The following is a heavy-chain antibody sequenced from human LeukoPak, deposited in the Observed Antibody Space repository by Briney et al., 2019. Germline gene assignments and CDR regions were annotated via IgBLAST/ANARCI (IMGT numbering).Heavy chain of an antibody. V-gene: IGHV3-30*18. Sequence: GGSLRLFCAASGLSFSSYGMHWVRQAPGKGLELVAVITYDGSNKYYADSVKGRFTISRDNSKNTLYLQMNSLRAEATAVYYCAKDLGHILKYYFDYWGQGTLVTVSS. CDR2: ITYDGSNK. CDR3: AKDLGHILKYYFDY. CDR1: GLSFSSYG. D-gene: IGHD2-21*01. J-gene: IGHJ4*02.